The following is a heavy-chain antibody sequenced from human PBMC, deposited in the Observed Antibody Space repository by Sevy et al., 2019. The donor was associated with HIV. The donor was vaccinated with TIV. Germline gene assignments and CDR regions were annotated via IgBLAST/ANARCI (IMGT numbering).Heavy chain of an antibody. V-gene: IGHV3-7*03. CDR2: IKRDGSER. Sequence: GGSLRLSCAASGFSFSNYWMSWVHQAPGKGLEWVANIKRDGSERYYVASVKGRFTISRDNAKTSLYLQMHSLRAEDTAVYYCARDCSSASCLWGLDVWGQGTTVTVSS. CDR1: GFSFSNYW. J-gene: IGHJ6*02. D-gene: IGHD2-2*01. CDR3: ARDCSSASCLWGLDV.